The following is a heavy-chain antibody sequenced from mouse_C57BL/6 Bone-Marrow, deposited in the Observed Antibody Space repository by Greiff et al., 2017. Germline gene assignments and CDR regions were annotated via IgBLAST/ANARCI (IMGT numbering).Heavy chain of an antibody. D-gene: IGHD2-5*01. CDR2: ISSGSSTI. Sequence: EVKLVESGGGLVKPGGSLKLSCAASGFTFSDYRMHWVRQAPEKGLEWVAYISSGSSTIYYADTVKGRFTISRDNAKNTLFLQMTSLRSEDTAMYYCARRDSNYWYFDVWGTGTTVTVSS. CDR1: GFTFSDYR. J-gene: IGHJ1*03. V-gene: IGHV5-17*01. CDR3: ARRDSNYWYFDV.